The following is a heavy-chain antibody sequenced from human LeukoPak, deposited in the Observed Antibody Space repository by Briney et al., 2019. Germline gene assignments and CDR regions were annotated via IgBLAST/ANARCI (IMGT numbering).Heavy chain of an antibody. CDR2: IYYSGST. J-gene: IGHJ5*02. D-gene: IGHD3-10*01. Sequence: SETLSLTSTVSGGSISSYYWSWIRQPPGKGLEWIGYIYYSGSTNYNPSLKSRVTISVDTSKNQFSLKLSSVTPADTAVYYCARGGYYGSGNDFRFDPWGQGTLVTVSS. CDR1: GGSISSYY. V-gene: IGHV4-59*01. CDR3: ARGGYYGSGNDFRFDP.